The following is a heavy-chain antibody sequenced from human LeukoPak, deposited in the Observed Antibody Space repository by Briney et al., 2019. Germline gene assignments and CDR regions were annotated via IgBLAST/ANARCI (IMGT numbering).Heavy chain of an antibody. D-gene: IGHD4/OR15-4a*01. CDR2: IKQDGNEK. V-gene: IGHV3-7*01. CDR3: AKEGAYPIPTYDS. CDR1: GFTFSSYW. Sequence: SGGSLRLSCAASGFTFSSYWMNWVRQAPGKGLEWVANIKQDGNEKYYVDSVKGRFSISRDNAKKSLYLQMDSLRAEDTAVYYCAKEGAYPIPTYDSWGQGALVTVSS. J-gene: IGHJ5*01.